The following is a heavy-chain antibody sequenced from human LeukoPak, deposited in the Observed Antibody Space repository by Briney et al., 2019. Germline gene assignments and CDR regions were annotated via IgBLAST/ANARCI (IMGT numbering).Heavy chain of an antibody. CDR2: IRYDGSNK. V-gene: IGHV3-30*02. Sequence: PGGSLRLSCAASGFTFSSYGMHWVRQAPGKGLEWVAFIRYDGSNKYYAGSVKGRFTISRDNSKNTLYLQMNSLRAEDTAVYYCAKDLKIAGVVVPAAHDYWGQGTLVTVSS. D-gene: IGHD2-2*01. CDR3: AKDLKIAGVVVPAAHDY. J-gene: IGHJ4*02. CDR1: GFTFSSYG.